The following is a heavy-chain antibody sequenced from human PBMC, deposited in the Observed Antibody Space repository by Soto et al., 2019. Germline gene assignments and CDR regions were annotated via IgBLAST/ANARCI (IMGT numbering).Heavy chain of an antibody. CDR3: AKSMAVAFPGFYGLDV. Sequence: VQLVESGGGVVQPGRSLRLSCAASGFTFSIFGMHWVRQAPGKGLEWVAVISYDGSRTYYRDSVKGRFTISRYSSKNTLYLQMNSLRAEDTAVYYCAKSMAVAFPGFYGLDVWGQGTTVTVSS. CDR1: GFTFSIFG. CDR2: ISYDGSRT. D-gene: IGHD6-19*01. V-gene: IGHV3-30*18. J-gene: IGHJ6*02.